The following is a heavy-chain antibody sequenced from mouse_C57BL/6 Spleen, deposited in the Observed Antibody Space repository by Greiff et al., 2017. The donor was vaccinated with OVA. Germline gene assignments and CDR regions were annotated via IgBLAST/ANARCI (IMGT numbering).Heavy chain of an antibody. CDR2: FHPYNDDT. CDR1: GYTFTTYP. CDR3: ARRVPDYYGSSHYFDY. V-gene: IGHV1-47*01. J-gene: IGHJ2*01. D-gene: IGHD1-1*01. Sequence: VKLVESGAELVKPGASVKMSCKASGYTFTTYPIEWMKQNHGKSLEWIGNFHPYNDDTKYNEKFKGKATLTVEKSSSTVYLELSRLTSDDSAVYYCARRVPDYYGSSHYFDYWGQGTTLTVSS.